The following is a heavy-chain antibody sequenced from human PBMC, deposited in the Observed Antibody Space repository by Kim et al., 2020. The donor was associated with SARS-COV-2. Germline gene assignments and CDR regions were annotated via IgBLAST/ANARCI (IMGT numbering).Heavy chain of an antibody. J-gene: IGHJ6*02. D-gene: IGHD4-17*01. V-gene: IGHV4-34*01. CDR1: GGSFSGYY. Sequence: SETLSLTCAVYGGSFSGYYWSWIRQPPGKGLEWIGEINHSGSTNYNPSLKSRVTISVDTSKNQFSLKLSSVTAADTAVYYCARATNYYGMDVWGQGTTVTVSS. CDR2: INHSGST. CDR3: ARATNYYGMDV.